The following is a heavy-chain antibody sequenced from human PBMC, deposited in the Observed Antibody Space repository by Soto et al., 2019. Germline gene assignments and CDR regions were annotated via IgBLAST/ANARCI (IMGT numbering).Heavy chain of an antibody. CDR1: GSTFSSYA. J-gene: IGHJ5*02. Sequence: PGGSLRLSCAASGSTFSSYAMSWVRQAPGKGLEWVSAISGSGGSTYYADSVKGRFTISRDNSNNILYLQMNSLKVEDTAIYYCAKQISPPWFDPWGQGTLVTVSS. CDR2: ISGSGGST. CDR3: AKQISPPWFDP. V-gene: IGHV3-23*01.